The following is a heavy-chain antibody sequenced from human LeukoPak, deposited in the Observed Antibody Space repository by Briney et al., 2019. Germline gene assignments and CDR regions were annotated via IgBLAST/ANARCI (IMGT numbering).Heavy chain of an antibody. D-gene: IGHD3-9*01. J-gene: IGHJ4*02. CDR2: ISAYNGNT. CDR1: GYTFTSYY. CDR3: ARRYFDWSSLAFDY. Sequence: ASVKVSCKASGYTFTSYYMHWVRQAPGQGLEWMGWISAYNGNTNYAQKLQGRVTMTTDTSTSTAYMELRSLRSDDTAVYYCARRYFDWSSLAFDYWGQGTLVTVSS. V-gene: IGHV1-18*04.